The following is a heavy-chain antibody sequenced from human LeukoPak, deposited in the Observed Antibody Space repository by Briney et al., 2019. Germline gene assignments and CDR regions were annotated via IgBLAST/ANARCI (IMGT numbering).Heavy chain of an antibody. CDR1: GFTFSSYA. Sequence: GRSLRLSCAASGFTFSSYAMHWVRQAPGKGLEWVAVISYDGSNKYYADSVKGRFTISRDNSKNTLYLQMNSLRAEDTAVYYCAKFYGYCSSTSCFDYWGQGTLVTVSS. V-gene: IGHV3-30*04. CDR3: AKFYGYCSSTSCFDY. D-gene: IGHD2-2*03. J-gene: IGHJ4*02. CDR2: ISYDGSNK.